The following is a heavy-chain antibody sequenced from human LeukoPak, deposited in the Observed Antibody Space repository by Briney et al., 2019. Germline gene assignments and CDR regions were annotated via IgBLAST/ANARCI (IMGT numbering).Heavy chain of an antibody. CDR1: GGSISSYY. D-gene: IGHD3-22*01. Sequence: PSETLSLTCTVSGGSISSYYWSWIRQPPGKGLEWIGYIYYSGSTNYNPSPKSRVTISVDTSKNQFSLKLSSVTAADTAVYYCARERTYYYDSSGGDAFDTWGQGTMVTVSS. V-gene: IGHV4-59*01. J-gene: IGHJ3*02. CDR3: ARERTYYYDSSGGDAFDT. CDR2: IYYSGST.